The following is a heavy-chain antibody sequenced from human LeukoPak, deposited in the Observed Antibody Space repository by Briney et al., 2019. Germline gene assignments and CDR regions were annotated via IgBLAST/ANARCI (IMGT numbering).Heavy chain of an antibody. J-gene: IGHJ5*02. CDR1: GFSFSSYE. D-gene: IGHD7-27*01. CDR2: ISSSGSTI. CDR3: ATWGGALAPP. Sequence: GGSLRLSCAASGFSFSSYEMNWVRQAPGKGLEWVSYISSSGSTIYYADSVEGRFTISRDNAKNSLYLQMNSLRAEDTAVYYCATWGGALAPPWGQGTLVTVSS. V-gene: IGHV3-48*03.